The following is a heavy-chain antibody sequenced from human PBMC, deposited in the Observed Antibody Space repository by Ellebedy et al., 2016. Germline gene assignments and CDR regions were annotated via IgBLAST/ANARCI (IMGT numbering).Heavy chain of an antibody. CDR2: IFSNDEK. CDR3: ARIRSTSGTDYYYYYMDV. J-gene: IGHJ6*03. CDR1: GFSLSNARMG. V-gene: IGHV2-26*01. D-gene: IGHD3-3*01. Sequence: SGPTLVKPTETLTLTCTVSGFSLSNARMGVSWIRQPPGKALEWLAHIFSNDEKSYSTSLKSRLTISKDTSKSQVVLTMTNMDPVDTATYYCARIRSTSGTDYYYYYMDVWGKGTTVTVSS.